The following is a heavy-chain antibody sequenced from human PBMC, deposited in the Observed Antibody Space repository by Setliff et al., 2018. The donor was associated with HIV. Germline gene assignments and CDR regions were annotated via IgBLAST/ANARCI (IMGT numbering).Heavy chain of an antibody. CDR1: GVSIDSHY. CDR3: ARTYYDVLTGFYRNDN. Sequence: KTSETLSLTCNISGVSIDSHYWSWIRHRAGKGLEWIGHIYASGSTKYNPSLESRVTMSVDTSRTQFSLKLRSVTAADTAVYYCARTYYDVLTGFYRNDNWGQGTLVTVSS. V-gene: IGHV4-4*07. CDR2: IYASGST. J-gene: IGHJ4*02. D-gene: IGHD3-9*01.